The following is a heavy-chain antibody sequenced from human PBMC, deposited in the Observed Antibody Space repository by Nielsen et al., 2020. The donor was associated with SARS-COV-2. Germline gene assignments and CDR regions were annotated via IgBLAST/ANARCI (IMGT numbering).Heavy chain of an antibody. CDR1: GFTFDDYA. CDR3: ARDQEGYYGSGSYEGDDYYYYYGMDV. V-gene: IGHV3-43*02. CDR2: ISGDGGST. D-gene: IGHD3-10*01. Sequence: GESLKISCAASGFTFDDYAMHWVRQAPGKGLEWVSLISGDGGSTYYADSVKGRFTISRDNSKNSLYLQMNSLRAEDTAVYYCARDQEGYYGSGSYEGDDYYYYYGMDVWGQGTTVTVSS. J-gene: IGHJ6*02.